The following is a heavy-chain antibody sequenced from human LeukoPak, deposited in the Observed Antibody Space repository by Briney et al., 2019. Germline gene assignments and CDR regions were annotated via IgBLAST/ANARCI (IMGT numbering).Heavy chain of an antibody. V-gene: IGHV3-33*01. CDR3: ARDQGAGSGCPDY. D-gene: IGHD6-19*01. Sequence: GGSLRLSCAASGFTFSSYGMHWFRQAPGKGLEWVAVIWYDGSNKYYADSVKGRFTISRDNSKNTLYLQMNSLRAEDTAVYYCARDQGAGSGCPDYWGQGTLVTVSS. CDR2: IWYDGSNK. J-gene: IGHJ4*02. CDR1: GFTFSSYG.